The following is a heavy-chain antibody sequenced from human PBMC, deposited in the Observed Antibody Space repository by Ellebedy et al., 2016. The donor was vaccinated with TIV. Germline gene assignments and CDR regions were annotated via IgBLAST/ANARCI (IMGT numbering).Heavy chain of an antibody. Sequence: GESLKISCVASGFTFSNYNMNWVRQSPGKGLEWVSSIRSTGSDKYYAESVEGRFTISRDNAQNTLFLQMNSLRAEDTAVYYCSRGWSTPDSWGQGTLVIVSS. CDR1: GFTFSNYN. CDR2: IRSTGSDK. J-gene: IGHJ4*02. V-gene: IGHV3-21*06. CDR3: SRGWSTPDS. D-gene: IGHD2-15*01.